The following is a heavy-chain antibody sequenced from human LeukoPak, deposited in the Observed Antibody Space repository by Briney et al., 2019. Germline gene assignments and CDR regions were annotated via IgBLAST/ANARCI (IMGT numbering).Heavy chain of an antibody. J-gene: IGHJ4*02. CDR1: GYILSELS. Sequence: ASVKVSCKISGYILSELSIHWVRQTPGKGLEWMGGFDPEDGEATYAQQFHGRVTVTADTSSDTAYMELSSLRSEDTAVYYCVTNRATTGSFWGVLDYWGQGTLVTVSS. CDR2: FDPEDGEA. V-gene: IGHV1-24*01. D-gene: IGHD1-26*01. CDR3: VTNRATTGSFWGVLDY.